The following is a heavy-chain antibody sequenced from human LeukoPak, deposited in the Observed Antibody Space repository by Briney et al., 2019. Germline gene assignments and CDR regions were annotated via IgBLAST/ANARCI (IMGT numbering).Heavy chain of an antibody. CDR1: GYTFTSYY. CDR2: INPSGGST. V-gene: IGHV1-46*01. J-gene: IGHJ4*02. Sequence: ASVKVSCKASGYTFTSYYMHWVRQAPGQGLEWMGIINPSGGSTSYAQKFQGRVTMTRDMSTSTVYMELSSLRSEDTAVYHCARVRRYYDSSGYLGYWGQGTLVTVSS. D-gene: IGHD3-22*01. CDR3: ARVRRYYDSSGYLGY.